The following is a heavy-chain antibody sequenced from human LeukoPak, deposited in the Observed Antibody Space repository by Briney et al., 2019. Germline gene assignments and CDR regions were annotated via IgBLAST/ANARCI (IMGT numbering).Heavy chain of an antibody. CDR2: IHYSGST. J-gene: IGHJ4*02. CDR1: GGSVTSASHY. Sequence: TSETLSLTCTVSGGSVTSASHYWAWIRQPPGKGLEWIGSIHYSGSTYYSPSLKSRLTISEDTSKSQFSLKLTFVTAADTAVYYCTRHHDYGDKIDYWGQGTLVTVSS. V-gene: IGHV4-39*01. D-gene: IGHD4-23*01. CDR3: TRHHDYGDKIDY.